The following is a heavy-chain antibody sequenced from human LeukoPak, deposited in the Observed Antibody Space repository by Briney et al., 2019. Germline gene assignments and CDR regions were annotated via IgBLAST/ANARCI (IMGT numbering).Heavy chain of an antibody. J-gene: IGHJ5*02. CDR1: GGSFSGYY. CDR2: INHSGST. CDR3: ARARQGSLTGYLFRSTRSNWFDP. Sequence: PSETLSLTCAVYGGSFSGYYWSWIRQPPGKGLEWIGEINHSGSTNYNPSLKSRVTISVDTSKNQFSLKLSSVTAADTAVYYCARARQGSLTGYLFRSTRSNWFDPWGQGPRSPSPQ. D-gene: IGHD3-9*01. V-gene: IGHV4-34*01.